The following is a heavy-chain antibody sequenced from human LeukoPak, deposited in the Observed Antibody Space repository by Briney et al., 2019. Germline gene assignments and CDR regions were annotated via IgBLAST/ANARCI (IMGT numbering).Heavy chain of an antibody. CDR2: IYSGGST. J-gene: IGHJ1*01. D-gene: IGHD3-10*01. CDR3: ARDMPPQYRSGKRGRMAEYFQH. CDR1: GFTVSSNY. Sequence: GGSLRLSCAASGFTVSSNYMSWVRQAPGKGLEWVSVIYSGGSTYYADSVKGRFTISRDNSKNTLYLQMNSLRAEDTAVYYCARDMPPQYRSGKRGRMAEYFQHWGQGTLVTVSS. V-gene: IGHV3-53*01.